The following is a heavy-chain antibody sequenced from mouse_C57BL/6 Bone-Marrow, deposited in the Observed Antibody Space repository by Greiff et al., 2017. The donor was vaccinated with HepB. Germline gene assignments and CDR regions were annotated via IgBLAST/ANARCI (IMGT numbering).Heavy chain of an antibody. CDR2: ISNGGGST. CDR3: ARRDYYGSSPYAMDY. CDR1: GFTFSDYY. V-gene: IGHV5-12*01. Sequence: EVQVVESGGGLVQPGGSLKLSCAASGFTFSDYYMYWVRQTPEKRLEWVAYISNGGGSTYYPDTVKGRFTISRDNAKNTLYLQMSRLKSEDTAMYYCARRDYYGSSPYAMDYWGQGTSVTVSS. J-gene: IGHJ4*01. D-gene: IGHD1-1*01.